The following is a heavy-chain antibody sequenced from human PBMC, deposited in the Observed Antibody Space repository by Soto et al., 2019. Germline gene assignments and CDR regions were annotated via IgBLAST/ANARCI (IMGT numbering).Heavy chain of an antibody. Sequence: SETLSLTCTVSGGSISSGGYYWSWIRQHPGKGLEWIGYIYYSGSTYYNPSLKSRVTISVDTSKNQFSLKLSSVTAADTAVYYCARVYSGYDEELDWFDPWGQGTLVTVSS. D-gene: IGHD5-12*01. CDR3: ARVYSGYDEELDWFDP. CDR1: GGSISSGGYY. CDR2: IYYSGST. J-gene: IGHJ5*02. V-gene: IGHV4-31*03.